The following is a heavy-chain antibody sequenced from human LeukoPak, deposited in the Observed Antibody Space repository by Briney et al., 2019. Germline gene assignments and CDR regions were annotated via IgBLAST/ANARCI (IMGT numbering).Heavy chain of an antibody. CDR1: GYTFTSYD. V-gene: IGHV1-8*03. Sequence: ASVKVSCKASGYTFTSYDISWVRQATGQGLEWMGWMNPNSGNTGYAQKFQGRVTITRNTSISTAYMELSSLRSEDTAVYYCARGQVPRSRRVNYSFGYWGQGTLVTVSS. D-gene: IGHD1-7*01. CDR2: MNPNSGNT. J-gene: IGHJ4*02. CDR3: ARGQVPRSRRVNYSFGY.